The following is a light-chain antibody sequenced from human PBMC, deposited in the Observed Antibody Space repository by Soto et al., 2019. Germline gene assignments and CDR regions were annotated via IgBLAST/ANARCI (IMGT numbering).Light chain of an antibody. CDR1: SSDVGGYNY. J-gene: IGLJ1*01. CDR2: EVS. CDR3: ISYSGPSYHYV. V-gene: IGLV2-8*01. Sequence: QSVLTQPPSASGSFGQSVTISCTGTSSDVGGYNYVSWYQQHPGKAPKLMIYEVSERPSGVPDRFSGSKSGNTASLTVSGLQADDGADYYCISYSGPSYHYVFGTGTKLTVL.